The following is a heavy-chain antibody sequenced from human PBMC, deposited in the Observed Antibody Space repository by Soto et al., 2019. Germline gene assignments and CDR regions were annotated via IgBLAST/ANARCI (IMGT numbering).Heavy chain of an antibody. CDR1: GYTFTSYG. Sequence: QVQLVQSGAEVKKPGASVKVSCKASGYTFTSYGISWVRQAPGQGLEWMGWISAYNGNTNYAQKLQGRVTMTTDTSTSPAYMELRSLRSADTAVYYYARDRGAYGMDVWGQGTTVTVSS. CDR2: ISAYNGNT. CDR3: ARDRGAYGMDV. V-gene: IGHV1-18*01. J-gene: IGHJ6*02.